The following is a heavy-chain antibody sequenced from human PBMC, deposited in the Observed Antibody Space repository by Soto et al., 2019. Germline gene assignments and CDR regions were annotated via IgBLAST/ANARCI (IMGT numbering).Heavy chain of an antibody. CDR3: ARDPSGSYYDVRG. V-gene: IGHV4-4*02. CDR2: ISHSGAT. Sequence: QVQLQESGPGLVKPSGTLSLTCAVSGGSISSSNWWSWVRQPPGKGLEWIGEISHSGATNYNPSLKRRVPISVDKSKNHFSLGLRSVTAAATAVYYCARDPSGSYYDVRGWGQGTLVTVSS. CDR1: GGSISSSNW. D-gene: IGHD1-26*01. J-gene: IGHJ4*02.